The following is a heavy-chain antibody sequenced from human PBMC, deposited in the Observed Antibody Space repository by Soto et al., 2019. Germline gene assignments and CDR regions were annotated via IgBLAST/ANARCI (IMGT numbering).Heavy chain of an antibody. CDR1: GFTFGSYA. J-gene: IGHJ3*02. CDR2: ISGSGGST. D-gene: IGHD1-26*01. V-gene: IGHV3-23*01. CDR3: AKAHWIGSYLGAFDI. Sequence: GGSLRLSCAASGFTFGSYAMSWVRQAPGKGLEWVSAISGSGGSTYYADSVKGRFTISRDNSKNTLYLQMNSLRAEDTAVYYCAKAHWIGSYLGAFDIWGQGTMVTVSS.